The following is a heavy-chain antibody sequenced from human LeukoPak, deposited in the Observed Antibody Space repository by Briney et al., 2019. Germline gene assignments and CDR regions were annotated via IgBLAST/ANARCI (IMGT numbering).Heavy chain of an antibody. CDR1: GGSVSSDNYY. Sequence: PSETLSLTCTVSGGSVSSDNYYWSWIRQPPGKGLEWIGSIYYSGSTHYNPSLKSRVTISVDTSKNQFSLKLSSVTAADTAVYYCARHNGITFDYWGQGTLVTVSS. D-gene: IGHD1/OR15-1a*01. CDR3: ARHNGITFDY. V-gene: IGHV4-39*01. J-gene: IGHJ4*02. CDR2: IYYSGST.